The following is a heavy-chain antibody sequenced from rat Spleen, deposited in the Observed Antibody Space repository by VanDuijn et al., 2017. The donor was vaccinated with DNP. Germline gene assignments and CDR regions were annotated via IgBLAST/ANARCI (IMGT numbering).Heavy chain of an antibody. V-gene: IGHV3-3*01. D-gene: IGHD1-5*01. J-gene: IGHJ3*01. CDR3: ARLGTQGFAY. CDR2: INSAGNT. Sequence: EVQLQESGPGLVKPSQSLSLTCSVTGYSITSNYWAWIRKFPGNKMEWMGYINSAGNTHYNPPLESQISITRDTSKNQIFLQLTSVTTEDTATYYCARLGTQGFAYWGQGTLVTVSS. CDR1: GYSITSNY.